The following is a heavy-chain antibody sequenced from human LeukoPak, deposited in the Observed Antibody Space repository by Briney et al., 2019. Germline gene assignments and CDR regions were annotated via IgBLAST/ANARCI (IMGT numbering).Heavy chain of an antibody. CDR1: GFTFSSYA. Sequence: QPGGSLRLSCAASGFTFSSYAMSWVRQAPGKGLEWVSAISGSGGSTYYADSLKGRFTISRDNSKNTLYLQMNSLRAEDTAVYYCEKDVVRGVMWCFDYWGQGTLVTVSS. D-gene: IGHD3-10*02. V-gene: IGHV3-23*01. J-gene: IGHJ4*02. CDR3: EKDVVRGVMWCFDY. CDR2: ISGSGGST.